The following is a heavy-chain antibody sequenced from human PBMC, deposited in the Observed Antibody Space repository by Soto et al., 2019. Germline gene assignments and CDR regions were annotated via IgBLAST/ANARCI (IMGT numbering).Heavy chain of an antibody. D-gene: IGHD2-2*01. V-gene: IGHV1-69*13. CDR1: GGTFSSYA. CDR3: ARQLGYCSSTSCYKRRFDP. CDR2: IIPIFGTA. Sequence: SVKVSCKASGGTFSSYAISWVRQAPGQGLEWMGGIIPIFGTANYAQKFQGRVTITADESTSTAYMELSSLRSEDTAVYYCARQLGYCSSTSCYKRRFDPWGQGTLVTVS. J-gene: IGHJ5*02.